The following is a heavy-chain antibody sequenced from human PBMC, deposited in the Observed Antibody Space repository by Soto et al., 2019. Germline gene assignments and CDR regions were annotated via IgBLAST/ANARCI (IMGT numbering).Heavy chain of an antibody. CDR2: IYPGDSDT. D-gene: IGHD6-13*01. CDR3: ARLKQQLLHGEDY. CDR1: GYSFTSYW. Sequence: PGGSLKISCNSSGYSFTSYWIGWVRQMPGKGLEWMGIIYPGDSDTRYSPSFQGQVTISADKSISTAYLQWSSLKASDTAMYYCARLKQQLLHGEDYWGQGTLVTVSS. J-gene: IGHJ4*02. V-gene: IGHV5-51*01.